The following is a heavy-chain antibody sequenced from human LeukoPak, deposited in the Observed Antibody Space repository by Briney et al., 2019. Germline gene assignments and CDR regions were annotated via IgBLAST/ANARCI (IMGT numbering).Heavy chain of an antibody. CDR2: IYYSGST. J-gene: IGHJ4*02. D-gene: IGHD3-3*01. V-gene: IGHV4-39*01. CDR3: ARHSDWYGFLGFDY. CDR1: GGSISSSSYY. Sequence: SETLSLTCTVSGGSISSSSYYWGWIRQPPGKGLEWIGSIYYSGSTYYNPSLKSRVTISVDTSKNQFSLKLSSVTAADTAVYYCARHSDWYGFLGFDYWGQGTLVTVSS.